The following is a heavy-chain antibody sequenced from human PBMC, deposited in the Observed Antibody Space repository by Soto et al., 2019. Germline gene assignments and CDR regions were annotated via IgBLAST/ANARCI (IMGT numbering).Heavy chain of an antibody. J-gene: IGHJ4*02. D-gene: IGHD6-13*01. V-gene: IGHV4-39*07. Sequence: SETLSLTCTVSGGSISSSSYYWGWIRQPPGKGLEWIGSIYYSGSTYYNPSLKSRVTISVDTSKNQFSLKLSSVTAADTAVYYCAREVRVWAAAGDYWGQGTLVTVSS. CDR3: AREVRVWAAAGDY. CDR1: GGSISSSSYY. CDR2: IYYSGST.